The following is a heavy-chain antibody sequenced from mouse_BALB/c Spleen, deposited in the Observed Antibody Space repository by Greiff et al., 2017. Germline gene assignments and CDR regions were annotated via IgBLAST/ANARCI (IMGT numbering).Heavy chain of an antibody. CDR2: IRNKANGYTT. D-gene: IGHD1-2*01. Sequence: DVQLVESGGGLVQPGGSLRLSCATSGFTFTDYYMSWVRQPPGKALEWLGFIRNKANGYTTEYSASVKGRFTISRDNSQSILYLQMNTLRAEDSATYYCARAPYGYDYVDYWGQGTTLTVSS. CDR1: GFTFTDYY. V-gene: IGHV7-3*02. J-gene: IGHJ2*01. CDR3: ARAPYGYDYVDY.